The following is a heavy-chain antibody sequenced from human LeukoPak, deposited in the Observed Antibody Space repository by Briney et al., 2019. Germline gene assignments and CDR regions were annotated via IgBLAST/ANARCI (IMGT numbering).Heavy chain of an antibody. CDR1: GGSISSYY. CDR3: ARRDYGGGYNWFDP. Sequence: SETLSLTCTVSGGSISSYYWTWIRQPPGKGLEWIGYIYYSGSTNYNPSLKSRVTMSIDTSKNQFSLKLSSVTAADTAVYYCARRDYGGGYNWFDPWGQGTLVTVSS. V-gene: IGHV4-59*08. CDR2: IYYSGST. J-gene: IGHJ5*02. D-gene: IGHD4-23*01.